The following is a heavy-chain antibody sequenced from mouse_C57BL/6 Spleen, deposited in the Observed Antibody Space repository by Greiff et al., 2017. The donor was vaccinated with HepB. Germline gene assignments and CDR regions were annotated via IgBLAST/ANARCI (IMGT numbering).Heavy chain of an antibody. CDR2: ISSGSSTI. V-gene: IGHV5-17*01. D-gene: IGHD4-1*01. Sequence: EVQLVESGGGLVKPGGSLKLSCAASGFTFSDYGMHWVRQAPEKGLEWVAYISSGSSTIYYADTVKGRFTISRDNAKNTLFLQMTSLRSEDTAMYYCARETGGGSWFAYWGQGTLVTVSA. J-gene: IGHJ3*01. CDR1: GFTFSDYG. CDR3: ARETGGGSWFAY.